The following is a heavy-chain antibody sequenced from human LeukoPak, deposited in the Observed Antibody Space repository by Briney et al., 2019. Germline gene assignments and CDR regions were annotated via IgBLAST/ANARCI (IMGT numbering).Heavy chain of an antibody. D-gene: IGHD2-15*01. Sequence: GGSLRPSCAASGFTFSSYWLHWVRQAPGKGLVWVSRINPDGSSTSCADSAKGRFTISRDNAKNTLYLQLNSLRADDTAVYYCARAGYYRFDYWGQGTLVTVSS. J-gene: IGHJ4*02. CDR2: INPDGSST. CDR1: GFTFSSYW. CDR3: ARAGYYRFDY. V-gene: IGHV3-74*01.